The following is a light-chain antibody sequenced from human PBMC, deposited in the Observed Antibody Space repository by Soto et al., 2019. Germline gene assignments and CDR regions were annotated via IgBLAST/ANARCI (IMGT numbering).Light chain of an antibody. CDR1: QNITNR. V-gene: IGKV1-5*01. CDR3: QHYGGLWT. Sequence: DIQMTQSPSTVSASVGDRVTITCRASQNITNRLAWYQRKPGKAPKVLIYDASNLESGVPSRFSGSGSGTEFILTISSLQPDDFATYYCQHYGGLWTFGQGTKVEVK. J-gene: IGKJ1*01. CDR2: DAS.